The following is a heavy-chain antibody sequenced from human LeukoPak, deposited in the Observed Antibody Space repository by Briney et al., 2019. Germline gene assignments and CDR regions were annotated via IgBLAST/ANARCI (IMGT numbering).Heavy chain of an antibody. D-gene: IGHD2/OR15-2a*01. CDR2: MYYSGST. V-gene: IGHV4-31*03. J-gene: IGHJ6*02. Sequence: PSETLSLTCTVSGGSISSGGYYWNWIRQHPGKGLEWIGFMYYSGSTYYNPSLKGRVTISVDTSKNQFTLKLSSVTAADTAVYYCAGVVRTFSGMDAWGQGTTVTVS. CDR1: GGSISSGGYY. CDR3: AGVVRTFSGMDA.